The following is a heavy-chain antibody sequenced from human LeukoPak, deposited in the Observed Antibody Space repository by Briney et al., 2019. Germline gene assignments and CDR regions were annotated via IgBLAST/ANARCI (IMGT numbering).Heavy chain of an antibody. CDR1: GGSFSGYY. D-gene: IGHD2-2*01. CDR2: MYYSGST. CDR3: AGDYRYCSSTSCYGGNWFDP. J-gene: IGHJ5*02. Sequence: SETLSLSCAVYGGSFSGYYWSWIRQPPGKGLEWIGYMYYSGSTQYNPSLKSRVTISVDTSKNRFSLKLSSVSAADTAVYYCAGDYRYCSSTSCYGGNWFDPWGQGTLVTVSS. V-gene: IGHV4-59*01.